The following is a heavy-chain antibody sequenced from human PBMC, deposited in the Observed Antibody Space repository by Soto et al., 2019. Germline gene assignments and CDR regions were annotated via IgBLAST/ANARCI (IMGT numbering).Heavy chain of an antibody. J-gene: IGHJ5*02. CDR3: ARSYCSGASGYSNWFDP. D-gene: IGHD2-15*01. Sequence: GGSLRLSCAASGFTFSSYAMSWVRQAPGKGLEWVSAISGSGGSTYYADSVKGLFTISRDNSKNTLYLQMNSLRAEDTAVYYWARSYCSGASGYSNWFDPWGQGTLVTVSS. V-gene: IGHV3-23*01. CDR2: ISGSGGST. CDR1: GFTFSSYA.